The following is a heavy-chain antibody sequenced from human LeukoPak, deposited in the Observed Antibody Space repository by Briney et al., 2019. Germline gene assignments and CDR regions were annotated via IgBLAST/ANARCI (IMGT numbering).Heavy chain of an antibody. CDR3: ATMTTVTMDDAFDM. CDR1: GFSVSNNY. CDR2: IYSGGST. D-gene: IGHD4-17*01. J-gene: IGHJ3*02. V-gene: IGHV3-66*01. Sequence: GGSLRLSCAASGFSVSNNYMSWVRQAPGKGLEWVSVIYSGGSTFYADSVKGRFTISRDNSKNTLNLQMNRLRAEDTAVYYCATMTTVTMDDAFDMWGQGTMVTVSS.